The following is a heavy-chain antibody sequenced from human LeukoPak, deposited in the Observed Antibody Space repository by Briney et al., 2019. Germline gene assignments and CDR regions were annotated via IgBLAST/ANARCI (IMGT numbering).Heavy chain of an antibody. Sequence: SETLSLTCTVSGGSISSSSYYWGWIRQPPGKGLEWIGSIYYSGSTYYNPSLKSRVTISVDTSKNQFSLKLSSVTAADTAVYYCARQGRRGYSYGPGCYWGQGTLVTVSS. CDR3: ARQGRRGYSYGPGCY. CDR1: GGSISSSSYY. D-gene: IGHD5-18*01. V-gene: IGHV4-39*07. CDR2: IYYSGST. J-gene: IGHJ4*02.